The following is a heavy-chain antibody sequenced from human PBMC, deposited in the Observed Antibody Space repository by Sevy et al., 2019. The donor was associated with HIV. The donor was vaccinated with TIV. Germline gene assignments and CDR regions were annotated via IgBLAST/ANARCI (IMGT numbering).Heavy chain of an antibody. CDR3: AKDRGIAGVRNWFDP. CDR1: GFTFSSYA. Sequence: GGSLRLSCAASGFTFSSYAMSWVRQAPGKGLEWVSVISGSGGSTYYADSVKGRFTISRDNSKNTLYLQMNSLRAEDTAVYYCAKDRGIAGVRNWFDPWGQGTLVTVSS. V-gene: IGHV3-23*01. CDR2: ISGSGGST. D-gene: IGHD6-13*01. J-gene: IGHJ5*02.